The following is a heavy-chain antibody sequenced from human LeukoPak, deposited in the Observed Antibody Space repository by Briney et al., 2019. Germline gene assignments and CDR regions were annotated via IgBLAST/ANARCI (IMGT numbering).Heavy chain of an antibody. D-gene: IGHD5/OR15-5a*01. Sequence: PWETLSLTCNVSGGSISSNTYFWGWIRRPPGKGLEWIGSIRYSGSTYYNPSLKSRVTMSVDTSKNQFSLNLSSLTAADTAVYYCATSDTVSTYNWFDPWGQGTLVTVS. CDR1: GGSISSNTYF. J-gene: IGHJ5*02. V-gene: IGHV4-39*01. CDR2: IRYSGST. CDR3: ATSDTVSTYNWFDP.